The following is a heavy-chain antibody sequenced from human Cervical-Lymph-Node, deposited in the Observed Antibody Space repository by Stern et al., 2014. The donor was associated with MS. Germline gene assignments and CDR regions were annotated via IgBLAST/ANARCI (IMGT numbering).Heavy chain of an antibody. D-gene: IGHD1-26*01. CDR1: GFTFGDYA. CDR3: SRETGATEEYYFDY. J-gene: IGHJ4*02. Sequence: EVQLVESGGGLVQPGRSLRLSCTASGFTFGDYAMSWVRQAPGKGLGWVGFIRSKPYGGTPEYAASVRGRFTISRDDSKSIAYLQMNSLKTEDTALYYCSRETGATEEYYFDYWGQGALVTVSS. V-gene: IGHV3-49*04. CDR2: IRSKPYGGTP.